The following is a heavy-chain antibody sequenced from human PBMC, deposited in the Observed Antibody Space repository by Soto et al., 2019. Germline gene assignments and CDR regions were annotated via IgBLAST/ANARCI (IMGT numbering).Heavy chain of an antibody. D-gene: IGHD2-8*01. J-gene: IGHJ3*02. CDR3: ARVTDCTNGVFPCLDAFDI. Sequence: GGSLRLSCAASGFTFSSYWMSWVRQAPGKGLEWVANIKQDGSEKYYVDSVKGRFTISRDNAKNSLYLQMNSLRAEDTAVYYCARVTDCTNGVFPCLDAFDIWGQGTMVTVSS. CDR2: IKQDGSEK. V-gene: IGHV3-7*01. CDR1: GFTFSSYW.